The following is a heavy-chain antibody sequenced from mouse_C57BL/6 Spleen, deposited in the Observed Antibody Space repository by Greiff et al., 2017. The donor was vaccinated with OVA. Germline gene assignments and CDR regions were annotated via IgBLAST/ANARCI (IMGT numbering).Heavy chain of an antibody. CDR3: ARYRGRYGSSYDWYFDV. V-gene: IGHV7-3*01. CDR2: IRNKANGYTT. CDR1: GFTFTDYY. D-gene: IGHD1-1*01. J-gene: IGHJ1*03. Sequence: EVQRVESGGGLVQPGGSLSLSCAASGFTFTDYYMSWVRQPPGKALEWLGFIRNKANGYTTEYSASVKGRFTISRDNSQSILYLQMNALRAEDSATYYCARYRGRYGSSYDWYFDVWGTGTTVTVSS.